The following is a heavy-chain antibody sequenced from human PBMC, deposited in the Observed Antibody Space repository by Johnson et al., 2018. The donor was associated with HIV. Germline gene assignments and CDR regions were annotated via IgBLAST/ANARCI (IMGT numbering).Heavy chain of an antibody. CDR3: TTDAGDAATRHNVFDI. V-gene: IGHV3-30*03. D-gene: IGHD7-27*01. Sequence: QVQLVESGGGVVQPGRSLRLSCAASGFTFSSYGMHWVRQVPGKGLEWVAVISYDGSNKYYADSVKGRFTISKDDSKNTVYLQMNSLNIEDTAVYYCTTDAGDAATRHNVFDIWGQGTMVTVSS. CDR1: GFTFSSYG. CDR2: ISYDGSNK. J-gene: IGHJ3*02.